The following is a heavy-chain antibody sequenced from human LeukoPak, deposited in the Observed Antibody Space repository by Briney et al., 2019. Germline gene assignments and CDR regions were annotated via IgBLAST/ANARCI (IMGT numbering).Heavy chain of an antibody. D-gene: IGHD3-22*01. CDR3: ARDRRGYYDSSGHFDY. CDR1: GGSMTNLY. CDR2: IYDSGST. Sequence: SETLSLTCSVSGGSMTNLYWTWIRQPPGKGLEWIGDIYDSGSTRYNTSLESRVTTSVDTSKNQFSLKLSSVTAADTAVYYCARDRRGYYDSSGHFDYWGQGTLVTVSS. V-gene: IGHV4-59*01. J-gene: IGHJ4*02.